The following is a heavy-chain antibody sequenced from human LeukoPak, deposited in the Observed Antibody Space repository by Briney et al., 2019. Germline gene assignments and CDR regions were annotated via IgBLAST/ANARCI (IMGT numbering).Heavy chain of an antibody. D-gene: IGHD3-10*01. CDR2: ISGSGGST. CDR3: AKLPGDYYYYMDV. Sequence: GGTLRLSCAASGFTFSSYGMSWVRQAPGKGLEWVSAISGSGGSTYYADSVKGRFTISRDNSKNTLYLQMNSPRAEDTAVYYCAKLPGDYYYYMDVWGKGTTVTISS. J-gene: IGHJ6*03. V-gene: IGHV3-23*01. CDR1: GFTFSSYG.